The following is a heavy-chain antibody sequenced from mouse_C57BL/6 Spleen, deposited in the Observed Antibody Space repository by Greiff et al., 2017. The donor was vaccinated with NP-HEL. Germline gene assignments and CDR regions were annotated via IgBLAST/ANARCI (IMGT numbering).Heavy chain of an antibody. J-gene: IGHJ2*01. Sequence: QVQLQQPGAELVMPGASVKLSCKASGYTFTSYWMHWVKQRPGQGLEWIGEIDPSDSYTNYHQKFKGKSTLTVDKSSSTAYMQLSSLTSEDSAVYYCARGRDYSDYWGQGTTLTVSS. CDR3: ARGRDYSDY. D-gene: IGHD1-1*01. CDR2: IDPSDSYT. V-gene: IGHV1-69*01. CDR1: GYTFTSYW.